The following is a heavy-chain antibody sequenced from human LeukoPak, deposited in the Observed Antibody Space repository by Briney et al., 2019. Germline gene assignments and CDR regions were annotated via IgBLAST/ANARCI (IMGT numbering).Heavy chain of an antibody. V-gene: IGHV3-21*01. CDR3: ARSITMVRGINWFDP. CDR1: GFTVSSNY. Sequence: PGGSLRLSCAASGFTVSSNYMSWVRQAPGKGLEWVSSISSSSSYIYYADSVKGRFTISRDNDKNSLYLQMNSLRAEDTAVYYCARSITMVRGINWFDPWGQGTLVTVSS. J-gene: IGHJ5*02. CDR2: ISSSSSYI. D-gene: IGHD3-10*01.